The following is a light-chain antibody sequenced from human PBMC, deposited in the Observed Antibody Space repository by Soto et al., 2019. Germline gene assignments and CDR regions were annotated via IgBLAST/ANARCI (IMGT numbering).Light chain of an antibody. CDR3: QQYGSSPPYS. J-gene: IGKJ2*03. V-gene: IGKV3-20*01. CDR1: QSVSSSY. Sequence: LSPGERATLSCRASQSVSSSYLAWYQQKPGQAPRLLIYGTSSRATGIPDRFSGSGSGTDFALTISRLEPEDFAVYYCQQYGSSPPYSFGQGTKVDIK. CDR2: GTS.